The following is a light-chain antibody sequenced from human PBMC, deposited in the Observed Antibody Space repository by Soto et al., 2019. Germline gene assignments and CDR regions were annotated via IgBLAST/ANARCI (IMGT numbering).Light chain of an antibody. CDR3: QQRSNWSRNT. J-gene: IGKJ2*01. CDR1: QSVSSY. V-gene: IGKV3-11*01. CDR2: DAS. Sequence: EIVLTQSPATLSLSPGERATLSCRASQSVSSYLAWYQQKPGQAPRLLIYDASNRATGIPARFSGSGSGTDFTLTSSSLEPEDFAVYYCQQRSNWSRNTFGQGTKLEIK.